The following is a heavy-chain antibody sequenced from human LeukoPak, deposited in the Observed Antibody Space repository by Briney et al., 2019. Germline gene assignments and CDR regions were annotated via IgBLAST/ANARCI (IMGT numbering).Heavy chain of an antibody. CDR3: AREGAEQAFDI. CDR1: GFTFSSYA. Sequence: GGSLRLSCVASGFTFSSYAMHWVRQAPGKGLEWVAVISYDGSNKYYADSVKGRFTISSDNSKNTLYLQMNSLRAEDTAVYYCAREGAEQAFDIWGQGTMVTVSS. D-gene: IGHD1-26*01. V-gene: IGHV3-30-3*01. CDR2: ISYDGSNK. J-gene: IGHJ3*02.